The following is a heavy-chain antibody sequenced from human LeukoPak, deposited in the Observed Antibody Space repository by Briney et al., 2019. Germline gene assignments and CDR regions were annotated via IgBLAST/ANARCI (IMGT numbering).Heavy chain of an antibody. J-gene: IGHJ4*02. V-gene: IGHV3-74*01. D-gene: IGHD5-18*01. CDR3: ARGGGYSYGSFDY. Sequence: GGSLRLSCAASGIIFSNYWMHWVRQAPGKGLVWVSRINRDGSSTSYADSAKGRFTISRDNAKNTLYLQMNSLRAEDTAVYYCARGGGYSYGSFDYWGQGTLVTVSS. CDR2: INRDGSST. CDR1: GIIFSNYW.